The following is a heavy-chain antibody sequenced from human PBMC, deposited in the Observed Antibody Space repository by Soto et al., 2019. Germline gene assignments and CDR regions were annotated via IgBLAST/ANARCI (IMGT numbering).Heavy chain of an antibody. CDR2: INHSGST. V-gene: IGHV4-34*01. J-gene: IGHJ5*02. CDR3: ARGNPYSSGWYSGIYWFDP. Sequence: PSETLSLTCAVYGGSFSGYYWSWIRQPPGKGLEWIGEINHSGSTNHNPSLKSRVTISVDTSKNQFSLKLSSVTAADTAVYYCARGNPYSSGWYSGIYWFDPWGQGTLVTVSS. D-gene: IGHD6-19*01. CDR1: GGSFSGYY.